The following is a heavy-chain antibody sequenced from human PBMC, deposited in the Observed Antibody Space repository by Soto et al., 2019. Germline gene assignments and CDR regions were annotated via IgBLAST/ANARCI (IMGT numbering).Heavy chain of an antibody. CDR1: GGTFSSYA. CDR2: IIPMFGTA. CDR3: ARSRANYYDSRGYYYSTFDY. V-gene: IGHV1-69*12. J-gene: IGHJ4*02. D-gene: IGHD3-22*01. Sequence: QVQLVQSGAEVKKPGSSVKVSCKTSGGTFSSYAISWVRQAPGQGLEWMGGIIPMFGTANYAQKFQGRVTMNEDESTSTAYMELSSLRSEDTAVYYCARSRANYYDSRGYYYSTFDYWGQGTLVTVSS.